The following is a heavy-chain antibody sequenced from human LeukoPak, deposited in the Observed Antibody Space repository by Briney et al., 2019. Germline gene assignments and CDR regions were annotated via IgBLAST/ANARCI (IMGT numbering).Heavy chain of an antibody. CDR3: AREAHTAMAD. D-gene: IGHD5-18*01. CDR2: INHSGST. CDR1: GGSFSGYY. J-gene: IGHJ3*01. Sequence: ASETLSLTCAVYGGSFSGYYWSWIRQPPGKGLEWIGEINHSGSTNYNPSLKSRVTISVDTSKNQFSLKLSSVTAADTAVYYCAREAHTAMADWGQGTMVTVSS. V-gene: IGHV4-34*01.